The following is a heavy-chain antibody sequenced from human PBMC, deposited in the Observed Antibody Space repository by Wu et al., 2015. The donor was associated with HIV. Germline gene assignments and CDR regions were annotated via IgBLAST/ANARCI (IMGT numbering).Heavy chain of an antibody. CDR3: TRGSNSWASDI. D-gene: IGHD4-11*01. CDR1: GYMFIGNY. CDR2: MNPDGGGT. Sequence: QVQLVQSGAEVKKPGASVKVSCKASGYMFIGNYMHWVRQVPGQGPEWMGWMNPDGGGTDYAQKLLGRVTMTTDTSTNTAYLDLRSLRADDTAVYYCTRGSNSWASDIWGQGTKVIVSS. V-gene: IGHV1-2*02. J-gene: IGHJ3*02.